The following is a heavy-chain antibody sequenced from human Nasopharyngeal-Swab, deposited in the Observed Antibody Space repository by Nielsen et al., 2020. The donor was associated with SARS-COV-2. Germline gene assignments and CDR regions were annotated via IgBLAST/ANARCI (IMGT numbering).Heavy chain of an antibody. Sequence: RQAPGKGLEWIGEINHSGSTNYNPSLKSRVTISVDTSKNQFSLKLSSVTAADTAVYYCARGTVYYYDSSGYYYYYYYGMDAWGQGTTVTVSS. CDR2: INHSGST. D-gene: IGHD3-22*01. V-gene: IGHV4-34*01. J-gene: IGHJ6*02. CDR3: ARGTVYYYDSSGYYYYYYYGMDA.